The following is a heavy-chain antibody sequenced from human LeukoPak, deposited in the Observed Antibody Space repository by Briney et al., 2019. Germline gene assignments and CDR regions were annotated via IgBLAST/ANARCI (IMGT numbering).Heavy chain of an antibody. D-gene: IGHD2-21*02. CDR1: GYTSTSYY. CDR3: ARVESVTATLDY. Sequence: ASVKVSCKASGYTSTSYYMHWVRQAPGQGLEWMGIINPSGGSTSYAQKFQGRVTMTRDTSTSTVYMELSSLRSEDTAVYYCARVESVTATLDYWGQGTLVTVSS. CDR2: INPSGGST. V-gene: IGHV1-46*01. J-gene: IGHJ4*02.